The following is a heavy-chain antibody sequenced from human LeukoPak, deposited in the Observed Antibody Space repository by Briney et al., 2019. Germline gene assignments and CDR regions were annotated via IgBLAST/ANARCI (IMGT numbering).Heavy chain of an antibody. Sequence: GGSLRLSCAASGFTFSSYAMHWVRQAPGKGLEWVAVISYDGSNKYYADSVKGRFTISRDNSKNTLYLQMNSLRAEDTAVYYCARDGGYGSGSHSVYWGQGTLATVSS. V-gene: IGHV3-30-3*01. CDR2: ISYDGSNK. CDR3: ARDGGYGSGSHSVY. J-gene: IGHJ4*02. D-gene: IGHD3-10*01. CDR1: GFTFSSYA.